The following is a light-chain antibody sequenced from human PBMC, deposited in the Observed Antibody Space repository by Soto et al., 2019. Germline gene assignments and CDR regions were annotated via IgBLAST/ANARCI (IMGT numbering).Light chain of an antibody. CDR3: QQRSNWPYT. J-gene: IGKJ2*01. CDR1: QSVSSY. CDR2: DAS. V-gene: IGKV3-11*01. Sequence: EIVLTQSPATLSLSPGERATLSCRASQSVSSYLAWYQQKPGQAPRLLIYDASNRATSIPARFSGRGSGKDVTLTISSLEPEEFAVYYCQQRSNWPYTVGQGTKLEIK.